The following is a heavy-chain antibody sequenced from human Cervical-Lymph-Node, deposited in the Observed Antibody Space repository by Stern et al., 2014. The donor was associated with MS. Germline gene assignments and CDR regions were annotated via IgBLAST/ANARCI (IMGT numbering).Heavy chain of an antibody. J-gene: IGHJ4*02. CDR3: ATHAPGVVPAALDY. CDR1: GFSLSTRGVG. V-gene: IGHV2-5*02. D-gene: IGHD2-2*01. CDR2: IYGDDSK. Sequence: EESGPTLVKPTQTLTLTCTFSGFSLSTRGVGVGWIRQPPGKALEGLGFIYGDDSKRYSPSLKNRLTITKDTSKNQVVLTMNNVDPVDTATFYCATHAPGVVPAALDYWGQGTLVTVS.